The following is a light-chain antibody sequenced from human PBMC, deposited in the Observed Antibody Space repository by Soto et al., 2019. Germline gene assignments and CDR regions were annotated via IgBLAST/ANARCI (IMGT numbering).Light chain of an antibody. CDR2: DVF. J-gene: IGKJ5*01. V-gene: IGKV3-15*01. CDR3: QQSDNRRWS. CDR1: QGVTTN. Sequence: MTQWLAALAQAQGLTDPQTCVAGQGVTTNFAWYQQKSGQSPRLLIYDVFFRATGVPARFGGTWSDSDCTVTLSCLQSEQAAMYFCQQSDNRRWSFGLGTRLAIK.